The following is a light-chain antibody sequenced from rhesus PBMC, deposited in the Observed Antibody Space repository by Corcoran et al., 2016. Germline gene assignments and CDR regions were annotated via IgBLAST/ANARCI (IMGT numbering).Light chain of an antibody. CDR3: QKGNSNPYS. Sequence: DIQMSQSPSSLSASVGDRVTITCRASQGISSYLNWYQQKPGKAPKLRIYYANSLASGVPSRFSGSGSGTEFTLTINSQQPDDFATYNGQKGNSNPYSFGRGAKVEIK. V-gene: IGKV1-32*02. J-gene: IGKJ2*01. CDR2: YAN. CDR1: QGISSY.